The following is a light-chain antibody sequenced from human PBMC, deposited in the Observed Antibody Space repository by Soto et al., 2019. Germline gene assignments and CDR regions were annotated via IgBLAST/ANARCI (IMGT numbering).Light chain of an antibody. V-gene: IGKV3-15*01. J-gene: IGKJ5*01. CDR1: QSISSK. CDR3: QQYNSWTTIT. Sequence: EIVMTQSPATVSVSPGERATLSCRASQSISSKLGWYQQRPGQAPRLLIYGASTRATGIPARFSGSGSGTEFTLTISSLQSEDSAVYYCQQYNSWTTITFGQGTRLEIK. CDR2: GAS.